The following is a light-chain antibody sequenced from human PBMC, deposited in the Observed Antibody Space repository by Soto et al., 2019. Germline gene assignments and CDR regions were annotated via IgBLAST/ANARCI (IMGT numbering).Light chain of an antibody. CDR1: SXDVGGYNY. J-gene: IGLJ1*01. CDR2: DVS. Sequence: QSALTQPASVSGSPGQSXTXSCIXTSXDVGGYNYVSWYQQHPGKAPKLMIYDVSNRPSGVSNRFSGSKSGNTASLTISGLQAEDEADYYCSSYTSSSTLYVFGTGTKLTVL. V-gene: IGLV2-14*01. CDR3: SSYTSSSTLYV.